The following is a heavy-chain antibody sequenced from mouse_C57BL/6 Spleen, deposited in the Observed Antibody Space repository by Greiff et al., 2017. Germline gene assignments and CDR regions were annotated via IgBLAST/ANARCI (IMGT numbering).Heavy chain of an antibody. CDR2: IHPNSGST. D-gene: IGHD1-1*01. CDR3: AREDYGRGPGYYYAMDY. V-gene: IGHV1-64*01. Sequence: VQLQQSGAELVKPGASVKLSCKASGYTFTSYWMHWVKQRPGQGLEWIGMIHPNSGSTNYNEKFKSKATLTVDKSSSTAYMQLSSLTSEDSAVYYCAREDYGRGPGYYYAMDYWGQGTSGTVSS. CDR1: GYTFTSYW. J-gene: IGHJ4*01.